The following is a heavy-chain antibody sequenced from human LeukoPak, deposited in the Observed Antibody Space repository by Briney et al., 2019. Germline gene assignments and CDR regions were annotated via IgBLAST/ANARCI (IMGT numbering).Heavy chain of an antibody. CDR3: AKDHGGD. Sequence: GSLRLSCAASGSTFSSYGMHWVRQAPGKGLEWVAVISYDGSNKYYADSVKGRFTISRDNSKNTLYLQMNSLRAEDTAVYYCAKDHGGDWGQGTLVTVSS. J-gene: IGHJ4*02. CDR1: GSTFSSYG. CDR2: ISYDGSNK. V-gene: IGHV3-30*18.